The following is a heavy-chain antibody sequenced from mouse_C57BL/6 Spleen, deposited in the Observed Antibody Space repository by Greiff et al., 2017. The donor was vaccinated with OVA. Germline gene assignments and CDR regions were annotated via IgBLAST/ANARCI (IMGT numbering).Heavy chain of an antibody. CDR2: ISGGGGNT. D-gene: IGHD2-4*01. CDR3: ARHYYDYVPFAY. CDR1: GFTFSSYT. V-gene: IGHV5-9*01. J-gene: IGHJ3*01. Sequence: EVKLMESGGGLVKPGGSLKLSCAASGFTFSSYTMSWVRQTPEKRLEWVATISGGGGNTYYPDSVKGRFTISRDNAKNTLYLQMSSLRSEDTALYYCARHYYDYVPFAYWGQGTLVTVSA.